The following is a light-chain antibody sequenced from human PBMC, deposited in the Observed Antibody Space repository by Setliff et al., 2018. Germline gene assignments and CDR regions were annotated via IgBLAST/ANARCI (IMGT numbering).Light chain of an antibody. Sequence: QSALTQPPSASGSPGQSVTISCTGTSSDVGGYNYVSWYQQHPGKAPKLMIYGVSKRPSGVPDRFSGSKSGNTASLTVSGLQAEDEADYYCTSYAGSNNDVFGTGTKGTVL. CDR2: GVS. CDR1: SSDVGGYNY. CDR3: TSYAGSNNDV. V-gene: IGLV2-8*01. J-gene: IGLJ1*01.